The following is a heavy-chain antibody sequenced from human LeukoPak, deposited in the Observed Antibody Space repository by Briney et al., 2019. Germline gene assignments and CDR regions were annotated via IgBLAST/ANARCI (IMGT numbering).Heavy chain of an antibody. Sequence: PGGSLRLSCVASGFSFTTHWMHWVRQAPGKGLEWVANIKQDGSEKYYVDSVKGRFTISRDNAKNALYLQMNSLRVEDTAVYYCARVYHSTSGRAIDYWGQGTLVTVSS. J-gene: IGHJ4*02. CDR3: ARVYHSTSGRAIDY. D-gene: IGHD6-6*01. CDR1: GFSFTTHW. CDR2: IKQDGSEK. V-gene: IGHV3-7*01.